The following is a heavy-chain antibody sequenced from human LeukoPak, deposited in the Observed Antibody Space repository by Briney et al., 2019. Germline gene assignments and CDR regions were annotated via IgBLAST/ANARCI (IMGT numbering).Heavy chain of an antibody. Sequence: SETLSLTCTVSGGSISSSSYYWGWIRQPPGKGLEWIGSIYYSGSTYYNPSLKSRVTMSVDTSKNQFSLKLSSVTAADTAVYYCARSRVPAAITDIDYWGQGTLVTVSS. CDR2: IYYSGST. CDR3: ARSRVPAAITDIDY. D-gene: IGHD2-2*01. CDR1: GGSISSSSYY. J-gene: IGHJ4*02. V-gene: IGHV4-39*07.